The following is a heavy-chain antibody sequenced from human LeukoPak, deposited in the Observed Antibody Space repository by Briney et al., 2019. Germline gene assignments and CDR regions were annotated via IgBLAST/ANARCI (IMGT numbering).Heavy chain of an antibody. CDR1: GGSISSSNW. V-gene: IGHV4-4*02. Sequence: SSETLSLTCAVSGGSISSSNWWSWVRQPPGQGLEWIGEIYHSGSTNYNPSLKSRVTISVDKSKNQFSLKLSSVTAADTAVYYCARDSVGSGSYYFDYWGQGTLVTVSS. CDR3: ARDSVGSGSYYFDY. J-gene: IGHJ4*02. CDR2: IYHSGST. D-gene: IGHD3-10*01.